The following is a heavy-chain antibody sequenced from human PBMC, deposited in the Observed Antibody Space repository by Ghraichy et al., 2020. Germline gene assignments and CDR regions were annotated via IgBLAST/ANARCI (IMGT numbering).Heavy chain of an antibody. CDR3: ARGRDCGDDCYSDYYYGMDV. J-gene: IGHJ6*02. Sequence: SETLSLTCSVSGASISSSYCSWIRNPQRQGLEWNGYRYYSGGTNNNSSPKSRVTISGDTSKNQFSLKLSSVTAADTAVYYCARGRDCGDDCYSDYYYGMDVWGQGTTVTFSS. CDR1: GASISSSY. CDR2: RYYSGGT. V-gene: IGHV4-59*13. D-gene: IGHD2-21*02.